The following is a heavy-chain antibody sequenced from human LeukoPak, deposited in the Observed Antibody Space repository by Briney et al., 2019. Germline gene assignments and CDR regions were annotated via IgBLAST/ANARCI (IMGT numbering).Heavy chain of an antibody. CDR3: ARGFDAHNAFDI. CDR1: GGSISSSDYY. D-gene: IGHD3-9*01. V-gene: IGHV4-30-4*01. CDR2: IYYSGST. Sequence: PSETLPLTCTVSGGSISSSDYYWSWIRQPPGKGLEWIGYIYYSGSTSYNPSLKSRITISVDTSKNQFSLKLTSVTAADTAVYYCARGFDAHNAFDIWGQGTMVTVSS. J-gene: IGHJ3*02.